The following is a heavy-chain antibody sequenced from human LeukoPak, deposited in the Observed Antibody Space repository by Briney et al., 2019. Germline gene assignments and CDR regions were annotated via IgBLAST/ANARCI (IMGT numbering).Heavy chain of an antibody. CDR3: ARVARGGSSWDFDY. Sequence: PSETLSLTCTVSGGSISSYYWSWIRQPAGKGLEWIGRIYTSGSAHYNPSLKSRVTMSVDTSKNQFSLKLSSVTAADTAVYYCARVARGGSSWDFDYWGQGTLVTVSS. V-gene: IGHV4-4*07. CDR2: IYTSGSA. CDR1: GGSISSYY. J-gene: IGHJ4*02. D-gene: IGHD6-13*01.